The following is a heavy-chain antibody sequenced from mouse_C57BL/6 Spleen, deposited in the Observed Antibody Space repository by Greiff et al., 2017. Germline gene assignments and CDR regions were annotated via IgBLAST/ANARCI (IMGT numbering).Heavy chain of an antibody. J-gene: IGHJ2*01. D-gene: IGHD2-5*01. CDR3: ARGPYYSNHFDY. V-gene: IGHV5-4*01. Sequence: DVQLVQSGGGLVKPGASLKLSCAASGFTFSSYAMSWVRQTPGQRLEWVATISDGGSYTNYPDNVKGRVTISRDKSKINPYLQMSNLTSEDSAVYYCARGPYYSNHFDYWGQGTTLTVSS. CDR1: GFTFSSYA. CDR2: ISDGGSYT.